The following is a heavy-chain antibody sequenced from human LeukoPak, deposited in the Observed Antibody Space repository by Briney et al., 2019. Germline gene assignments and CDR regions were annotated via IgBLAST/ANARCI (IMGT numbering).Heavy chain of an antibody. CDR3: ARTYSSSWYWFDP. J-gene: IGHJ5*02. D-gene: IGHD6-13*01. Sequence: ASVKVSCKASGYTFTGSYIQWLRQAPGQGPEWMGWINADNGDTKYTQKFQGRVTMTRDTSISTAYMELSRLRSDDTAVYYCARTYSSSWYWFDPWGQGTLVTVSS. CDR2: INADNGDT. V-gene: IGHV1-2*02. CDR1: GYTFTGSY.